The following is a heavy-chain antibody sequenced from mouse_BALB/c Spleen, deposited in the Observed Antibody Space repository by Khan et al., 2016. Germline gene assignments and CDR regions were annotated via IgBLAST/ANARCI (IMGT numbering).Heavy chain of an antibody. J-gene: IGHJ3*01. D-gene: IGHD3-1*01. CDR2: IRSKSNKYAT. Sequence: EVQLVESGGGLVKPKGSLKISCAASGFTFNTYAMNWFRQAPGKGLEWFGRIRSKSNKYATYYDDSMKDRFTISRDDSHSMLYTELNDLKTEYSAIYYCVGHPFVYWGQGTLVTVSA. CDR1: GFTFNTYA. V-gene: IGHV10-1*02. CDR3: VGHPFVY.